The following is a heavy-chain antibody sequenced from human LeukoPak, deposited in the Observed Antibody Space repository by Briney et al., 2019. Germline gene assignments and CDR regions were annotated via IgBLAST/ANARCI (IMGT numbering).Heavy chain of an antibody. CDR3: ARVCSTSCYKSPDY. CDR1: GYTFTSYD. Sequence: ASVKVSYKASGYTFTSYDINWVRQATGQGLEWMGWMNPNSGNTGYAQKFQGRVTMTRNTSISTAYMELSRLRSDDTAVYYCARVCSTSCYKSPDYWGQGTLVTVSS. V-gene: IGHV1-8*01. J-gene: IGHJ4*02. D-gene: IGHD2-2*02. CDR2: MNPNSGNT.